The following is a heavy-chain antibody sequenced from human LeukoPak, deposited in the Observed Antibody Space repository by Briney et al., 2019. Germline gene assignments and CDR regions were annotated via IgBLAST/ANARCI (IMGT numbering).Heavy chain of an antibody. Sequence: PSETLSLTCTVSGGSISSSSYYWGWIRQPPGKGLEWIGSIYYSGSTYYNPSLKSRVTISVDTSKNQFSLKLSSVTAADTAVYYCARGSNTDILTGYYLYYYYYMDVWGKGTTVTISS. CDR1: GGSISSSSYY. CDR2: IYYSGST. V-gene: IGHV4-39*01. J-gene: IGHJ6*03. D-gene: IGHD3-9*01. CDR3: ARGSNTDILTGYYLYYYYYMDV.